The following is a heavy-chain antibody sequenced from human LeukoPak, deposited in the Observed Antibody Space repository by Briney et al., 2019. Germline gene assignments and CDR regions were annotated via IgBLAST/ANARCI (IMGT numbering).Heavy chain of an antibody. J-gene: IGHJ4*02. V-gene: IGHV3-20*04. CDR1: GFIFDNYG. D-gene: IGHD3-3*01. Sequence: PGGSLRLSCVASGFIFDNYGLSWVRQVPGKGLEWVSGINWNGDSTGYVDSVKGRFTISRDNAKNSLYLQMNSLRAEDTAFYYCAGDGLPYYNCWSGYPYWGQGILVTVSS. CDR2: INWNGDST. CDR3: AGDGLPYYNCWSGYPY.